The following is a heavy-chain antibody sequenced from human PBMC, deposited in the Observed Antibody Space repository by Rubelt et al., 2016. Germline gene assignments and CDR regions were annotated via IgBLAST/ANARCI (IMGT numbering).Heavy chain of an antibody. CDR1: GGSISSYY. CDR3: ASIELDYYDSSAEGAFDI. V-gene: IGHV4-59*01. J-gene: IGHJ3*02. D-gene: IGHD3-22*01. Sequence: QVQLQESGPGLVKPSETLSLTCTVSGGSISSYYWSWIRQPPGKGLEWIGYIYYSGSTNYNPSLKSRVTISVDTSKNQFSLKLSSVTAADTAVYYCASIELDYYDSSAEGAFDIWGQGTMVTVSS. CDR2: IYYSGST.